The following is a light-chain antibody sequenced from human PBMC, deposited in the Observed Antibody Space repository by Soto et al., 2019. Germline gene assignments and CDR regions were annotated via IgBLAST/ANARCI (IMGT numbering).Light chain of an antibody. Sequence: PGERATLSCRVSQSVSNYLAWYQQKPGQAPRLLIYDASNRATGIPARFSGSGSGTDFTLTISSLEPEDFAVYYCQQRSNWPPSTFGQGTRLEIK. CDR3: QQRSNWPPST. J-gene: IGKJ5*01. V-gene: IGKV3-11*01. CDR2: DAS. CDR1: QSVSNY.